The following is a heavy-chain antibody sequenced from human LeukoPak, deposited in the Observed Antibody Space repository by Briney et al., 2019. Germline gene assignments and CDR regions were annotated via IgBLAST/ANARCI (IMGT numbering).Heavy chain of an antibody. J-gene: IGHJ6*02. Sequence: GGSLRLSCAASGFTFSSYWMSWVRQAPGKGLEWVANIKQDGSEKYYVDSVKGRFTFSRDNAKNSLYLQMNSLRAEDTAVYYCAKDYDSSGYYYFYYYYGMDVWGQGTTVTASS. CDR2: IKQDGSEK. V-gene: IGHV3-7*04. D-gene: IGHD3-22*01. CDR3: AKDYDSSGYYYFYYYYGMDV. CDR1: GFTFSSYW.